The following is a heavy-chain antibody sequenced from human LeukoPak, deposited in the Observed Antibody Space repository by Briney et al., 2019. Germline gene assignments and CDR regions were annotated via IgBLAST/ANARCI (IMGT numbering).Heavy chain of an antibody. J-gene: IGHJ4*02. V-gene: IGHV1-2*06. CDR3: ARVSSGWYEEFDY. D-gene: IGHD6-19*01. CDR2: INPNSGGT. Sequence: GASVKVSCKASGYTFTGYYMHWVRQAPGQGLEWMGRINPNSGGTNYAQKFQGRVTMTRDTSISTAYMELSRLRSDDTAVYYCARVSSGWYEEFDYWGQGTLVTVSS. CDR1: GYTFTGYY.